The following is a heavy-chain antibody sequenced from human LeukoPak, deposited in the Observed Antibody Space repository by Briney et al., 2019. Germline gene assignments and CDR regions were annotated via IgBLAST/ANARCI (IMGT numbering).Heavy chain of an antibody. CDR2: SNVGNGNT. Sequence: ASVKMSCKASGYSFTNYAIHWVRQAPGQRPEWMGWSNVGNGNTKYSQEFQGRVTFTRDTSANTAYMQLSRLRSEDMGVYYCARGDYYGSGGFGMDVWGQGTAVTVSS. D-gene: IGHD3-10*01. V-gene: IGHV1-3*02. J-gene: IGHJ6*02. CDR1: GYSFTNYA. CDR3: ARGDYYGSGGFGMDV.